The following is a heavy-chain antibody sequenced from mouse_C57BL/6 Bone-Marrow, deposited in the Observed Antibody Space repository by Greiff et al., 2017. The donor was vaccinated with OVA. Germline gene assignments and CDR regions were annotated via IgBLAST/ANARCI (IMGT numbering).Heavy chain of an antibody. D-gene: IGHD1-1*01. CDR3: ARDGSSPSYWYFDV. Sequence: VQLVESGAELVRPGTSVKVSCKASGYAFTNYLIEWVKQRPGQGLEWIGVINPGSGGTNYNEKFKGKATLTADKSSSTAYMQLSSLTSEDSAVYFCARDGSSPSYWYFDVWGTGTTVTVSS. V-gene: IGHV1-54*01. J-gene: IGHJ1*03. CDR1: GYAFTNYL. CDR2: INPGSGGT.